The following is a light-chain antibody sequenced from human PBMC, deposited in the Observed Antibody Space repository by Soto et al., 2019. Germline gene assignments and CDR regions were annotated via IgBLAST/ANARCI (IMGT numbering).Light chain of an antibody. CDR1: QSVSSK. CDR3: QQRSNWPRLT. V-gene: IGKV3-15*01. Sequence: EIVMTQSPATLSLSPGQRATLSCRASQSVSSKLAWYQQRPGQAPRLLIYSASTRATGIPARFSGSGSGTEFTLTISSLQSEDFAVYFCQQRSNWPRLTFGGGTKVEIK. CDR2: SAS. J-gene: IGKJ4*01.